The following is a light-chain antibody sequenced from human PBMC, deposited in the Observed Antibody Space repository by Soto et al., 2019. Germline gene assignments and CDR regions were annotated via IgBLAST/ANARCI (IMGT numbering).Light chain of an antibody. CDR3: QQYNDYTGT. V-gene: IGKV1-5*01. Sequence: DIQMTQSPSSLSASVRDRVTITCRASQRINRFLAWYQQKPGKAPNLLIYDASTLESGAPSRFSGSGSGTEFTLTISSLQPDDSATYYCQQYNDYTGTFGQGTKVEIK. CDR2: DAS. J-gene: IGKJ1*01. CDR1: QRINRF.